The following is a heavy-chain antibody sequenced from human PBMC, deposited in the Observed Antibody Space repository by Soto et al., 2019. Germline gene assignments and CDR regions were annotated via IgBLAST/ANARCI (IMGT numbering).Heavy chain of an antibody. D-gene: IGHD6-6*01. Sequence: QVQLQESGPGLVKPSQTLSLTCTVSGGSISSGGYYWTWIRQHPGKGLEWIGYNYYSGITYYNPSLKSRVTISLDTSKNQSSLKLSSVTAADTAVYYCARGSSIAGLYYGMDVWGQWTTVTVSS. V-gene: IGHV4-31*03. CDR3: ARGSSIAGLYYGMDV. CDR2: NYYSGIT. J-gene: IGHJ6*02. CDR1: GGSISSGGYY.